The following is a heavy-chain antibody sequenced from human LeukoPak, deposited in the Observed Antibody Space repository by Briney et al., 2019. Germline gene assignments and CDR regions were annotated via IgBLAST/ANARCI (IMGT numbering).Heavy chain of an antibody. V-gene: IGHV3-53*01. CDR3: TSLDNSSWYGD. CDR1: GFTVSSNF. CDR2: IYSDGTT. J-gene: IGHJ4*02. Sequence: PGGSLRLSCAAPGFTVSSNFMSWVRQAPGKGLEWVSVIYSDGTTYYADSVKGRFTISRDNSKNTLFLQMNSLRAEDTAVYYCTSLDNSSWYGDWGQGTLVTVSS. D-gene: IGHD6-13*01.